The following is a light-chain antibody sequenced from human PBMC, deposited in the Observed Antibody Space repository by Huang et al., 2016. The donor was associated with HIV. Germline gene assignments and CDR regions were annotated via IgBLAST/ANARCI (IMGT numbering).Light chain of an antibody. Sequence: DIVMTQSPLSLPVTPGESASISCRSSQSLLHSYGYNYLDWYVQKPGQSPQLLIYLGSNRGAGVPDRFSGSGSGTDFTLKISRVEAEDVGVYFCMQALQTPITFGQGTRLEIK. CDR1: QSLLHSYGYNY. CDR3: MQALQTPIT. V-gene: IGKV2-28*01. J-gene: IGKJ5*01. CDR2: LGS.